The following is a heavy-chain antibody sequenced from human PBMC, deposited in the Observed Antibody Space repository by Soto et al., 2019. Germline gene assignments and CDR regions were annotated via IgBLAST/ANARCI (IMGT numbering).Heavy chain of an antibody. CDR1: AFTFSSYA. Sequence: EVQLLESGGGLVQPGGSLRLSCAASAFTFSSYAMSWVRQAPGKGLEWVSAISGSGGSTYYADSVKGRFTISRDKYKDTLYLQMNNLRAEDTAVYYCAKDLKRETSTWYFNWYFDLWGRGTLVTVSS. D-gene: IGHD6-13*01. CDR3: AKDLKRETSTWYFNWYFDL. CDR2: ISGSGGST. V-gene: IGHV3-23*01. J-gene: IGHJ2*01.